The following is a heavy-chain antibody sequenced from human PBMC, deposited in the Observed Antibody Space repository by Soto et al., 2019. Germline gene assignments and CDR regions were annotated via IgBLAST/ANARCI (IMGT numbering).Heavy chain of an antibody. J-gene: IGHJ5*02. CDR3: AKDVRMAFDFWTAYPPSYDL. Sequence: EVQVLESGGGLVQPGGSLRLSCAASGFTFSSYAMDWVRQAPGKGLEWVSGLSGGGGRTYYAASVKGRFTISRVNAKNALYLDMNSLRAEDTAIYYCAKDVRMAFDFWTAYPPSYDLWGQGTLVTVSS. CDR1: GFTFSSYA. CDR2: LSGGGGRT. D-gene: IGHD3-3*01. V-gene: IGHV3-23*01.